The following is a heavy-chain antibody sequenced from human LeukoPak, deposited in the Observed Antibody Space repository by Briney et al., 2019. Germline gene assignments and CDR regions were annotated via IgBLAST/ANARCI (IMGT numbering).Heavy chain of an antibody. CDR3: ASNYYDSSGYFYAAGY. Sequence: GGSLRLSCAGSGFRFITYNMDWGRPAPGKGLEWISYISSSGPITYYADSVKGRFTISRDNAKNSLYLQMNSLRDEDTAVYYCASNYYDSSGYFYAAGYWGQGTLVTVSS. CDR1: GFRFITYN. V-gene: IGHV3-48*02. J-gene: IGHJ4*02. D-gene: IGHD3-22*01. CDR2: ISSSGPIT.